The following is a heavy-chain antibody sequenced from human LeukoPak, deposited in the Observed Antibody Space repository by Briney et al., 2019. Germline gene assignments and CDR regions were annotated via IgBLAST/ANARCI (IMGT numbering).Heavy chain of an antibody. Sequence: GGSLRLSCAASGFTFSNYIMNWVRQAPGQGLEWVAAVSRSSSHIYYADSVKGRFTISRDNSKNSLYLQMNTLRAEDTAVYYCARGPLACGSINGHPGAFDIWGPGTMVTVSS. D-gene: IGHD2-15*01. CDR3: ARGPLACGSINGHPGAFDI. V-gene: IGHV3-21*01. CDR2: VSRSSSHI. J-gene: IGHJ3*02. CDR1: GFTFSNYI.